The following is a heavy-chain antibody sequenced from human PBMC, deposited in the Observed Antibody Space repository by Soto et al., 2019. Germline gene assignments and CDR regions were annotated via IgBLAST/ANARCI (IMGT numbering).Heavy chain of an antibody. CDR1: GFSPRISD. Sequence: CGCMRLGCAASGFSPRISDMSLVRQGPGKGLEWVSTIDGAGRITYYADSVKGRFTISRDNSKNTQYLQMESLGADDSASYYCMKNSAWLHTLAQGALVTVSS. CDR2: IDGAGRIT. J-gene: IGHJ5*02. CDR3: MKNSAWLHT. D-gene: IGHD2-21*01. V-gene: IGHV3-23*01.